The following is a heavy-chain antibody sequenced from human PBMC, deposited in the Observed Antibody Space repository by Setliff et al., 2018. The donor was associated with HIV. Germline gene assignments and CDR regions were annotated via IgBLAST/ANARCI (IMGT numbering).Heavy chain of an antibody. CDR1: GGSISSHY. CDR3: ARPVSKYFYGMDV. J-gene: IGHJ6*02. Sequence: PSETLSLTCTVSGGSISSHYWSWIRQPPGKGLEWIGTLYYSGSTSYNSSLKSRVTISGDTSKNQFSLKLSSVTAADTAVFYCARPVSKYFYGMDVWGLGTMVTVSS. CDR2: LYYSGST. V-gene: IGHV4-59*11.